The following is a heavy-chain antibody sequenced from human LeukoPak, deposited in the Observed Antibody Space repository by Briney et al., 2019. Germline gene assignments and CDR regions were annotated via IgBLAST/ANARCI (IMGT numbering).Heavy chain of an antibody. CDR1: GYTFTSYG. V-gene: IGHV1-18*01. CDR3: ARDWGYCTNGVCYIWFDP. CDR2: ISAYNGNT. J-gene: IGHJ5*02. D-gene: IGHD2-8*01. Sequence: GASVKVSCKASGYTFTSYGISWVRQAPGQGLEWIGWISAYNGNTNYAQKLQGRATMTTDTSTSTAYMELRSLRSDDTAVYYWARDWGYCTNGVCYIWFDPWGQGTLVTVSS.